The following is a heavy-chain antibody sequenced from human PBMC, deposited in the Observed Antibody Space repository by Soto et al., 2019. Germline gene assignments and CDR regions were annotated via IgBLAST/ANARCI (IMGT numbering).Heavy chain of an antibody. V-gene: IGHV4-59*01. CDR1: GGSIGIYY. D-gene: IGHD6-19*01. CDR3: ARSEYSSGFVGY. J-gene: IGHJ4*02. Sequence: QVQLQESGPGLVKPSETLSLTCTVSGGSIGIYYWSWIRQTPGKGLEWIGNIYYSGNTNYNPSLQGRVTMAIDTSKGQFSLTLNSVTAADTAVYYCARSEYSSGFVGYWGQGTLVTVSS. CDR2: IYYSGNT.